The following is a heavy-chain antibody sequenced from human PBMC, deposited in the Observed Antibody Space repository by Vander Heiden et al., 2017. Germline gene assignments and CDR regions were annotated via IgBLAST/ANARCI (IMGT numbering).Heavy chain of an antibody. Sequence: EVQLVESGGGLVKPGGSLRLSCAASGFTFSIYSMNWVRRAQGKGLEWVSSISSSSRYIYDADSVKGRFTISRDNAKNSLYLQMNRMRAEDTAVYYGARETTVTTYDYWGHVRLVTVSS. CDR3: ARETTVTTYDY. V-gene: IGHV3-21*01. CDR2: ISSSSRYI. J-gene: IGHJ4*01. D-gene: IGHD4-17*01. CDR1: GFTFSIYS.